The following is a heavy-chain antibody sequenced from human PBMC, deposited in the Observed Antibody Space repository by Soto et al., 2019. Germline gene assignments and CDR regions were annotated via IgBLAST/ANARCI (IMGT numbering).Heavy chain of an antibody. V-gene: IGHV1-8*01. CDR1: GYTFTSYD. CDR2: MNPNSGNT. D-gene: IGHD2-2*01. J-gene: IGHJ5*02. Sequence: ASVKVSCKASGYTFTSYDINWVRQATGQGLEWMGWMNPNSGNTGYAQKFQGRVTMTRNTSISTAYMELSSLRSEDTAVYYCARAHCSSTSCYQENWFDPWGQGTLVTVSS. CDR3: ARAHCSSTSCYQENWFDP.